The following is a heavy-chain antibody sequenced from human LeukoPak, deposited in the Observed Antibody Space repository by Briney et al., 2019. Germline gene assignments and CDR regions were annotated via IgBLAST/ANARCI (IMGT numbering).Heavy chain of an antibody. Sequence: GGSLRLSCAASGFTFTTYWMTWVRQPPGKGLEWVAVISYDGSNKYYADSVKGRFTISRDNSKNTLYLQMNSLRAEDTAVYYCAKESAAAGYWYFDLWGRGTLVTVSS. CDR3: AKESAAAGYWYFDL. CDR1: GFTFTTYW. J-gene: IGHJ2*01. V-gene: IGHV3-30*18. CDR2: ISYDGSNK. D-gene: IGHD6-13*01.